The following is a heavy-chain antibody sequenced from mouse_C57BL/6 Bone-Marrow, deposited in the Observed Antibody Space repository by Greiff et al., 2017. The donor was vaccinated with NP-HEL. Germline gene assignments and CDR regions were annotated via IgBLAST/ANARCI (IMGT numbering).Heavy chain of an antibody. CDR1: GYSFTGYF. D-gene: IGHD2-2*01. Sequence: VQLQQSGPELVTPGDSVKISCKASGYSFTGYFMNWVMQSHGKSLEWIGRINPYNGDTFYNQKFKGKATLTVDKSSSTAHMELRSLTSEDSAVYDCARATMVTTGYYFDDWGQGTTLTVSS. V-gene: IGHV1-20*01. J-gene: IGHJ2*01. CDR2: INPYNGDT. CDR3: ARATMVTTGYYFDD.